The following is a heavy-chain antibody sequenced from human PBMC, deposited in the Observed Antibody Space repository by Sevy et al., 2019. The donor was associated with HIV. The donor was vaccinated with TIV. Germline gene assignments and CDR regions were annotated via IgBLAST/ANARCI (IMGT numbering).Heavy chain of an antibody. D-gene: IGHD3-3*01. CDR1: GFTFSSYA. CDR3: ASKQYYDFWSGYPQDYYYYGMDV. Sequence: GGSLRLSCAASGFTFSSYAMNWVRQAPGKGLEWVAVISYDGSNKYYADSVKGRFTISRDNSKNTLYLQMNSLRAEDTAVYYCASKQYYDFWSGYPQDYYYYGMDVWGQGTTVTVSS. CDR2: ISYDGSNK. J-gene: IGHJ6*02. V-gene: IGHV3-30*04.